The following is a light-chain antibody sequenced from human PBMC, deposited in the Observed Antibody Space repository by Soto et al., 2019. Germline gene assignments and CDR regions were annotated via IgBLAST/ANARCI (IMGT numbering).Light chain of an antibody. CDR3: QQRSNWPPSIT. V-gene: IGKV3D-20*02. CDR2: GAS. J-gene: IGKJ5*01. CDR1: LSVSSNY. Sequence: EILLSQSPGTLSVCPAETATLWGRSGLSVSSNYLAWYQQKPGQAPRLLIYGASSRATGIPDRFSGSGSGTDFTLTISSLEPEDFAVYYCQQRSNWPPSITFGQGTRLEIK.